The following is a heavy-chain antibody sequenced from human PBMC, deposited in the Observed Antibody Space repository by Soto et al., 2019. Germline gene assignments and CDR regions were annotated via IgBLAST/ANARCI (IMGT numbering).Heavy chain of an antibody. CDR1: GFAFRTYA. D-gene: IGHD2-21*01. Sequence: GGSLRLSCAASGFAFRTYAMAWVRQAPGKGLEWVSGIWGSGDRTFYADSVKGRFTISRDNSRNTLYLQMYSLTAEDTALYYCAKTGPYCGGACYRYFYAMDVWSQGPTVTVSS. V-gene: IGHV3-23*01. CDR2: IWGSGDRT. J-gene: IGHJ6*02. CDR3: AKTGPYCGGACYRYFYAMDV.